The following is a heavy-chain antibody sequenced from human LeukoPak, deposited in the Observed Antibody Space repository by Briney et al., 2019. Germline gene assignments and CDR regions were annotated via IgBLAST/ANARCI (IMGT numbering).Heavy chain of an antibody. V-gene: IGHV4-59*01. D-gene: IGHD3-22*01. CDR3: AGGADSSGYYYDLDY. J-gene: IGHJ4*02. Sequence: SETLSLTCTVSGGSISSYYWSWVRQPPGKGLEWVGYIYYSGSTNYNPSLKSRVTISVDTSKNQFSLKLSSVTAADTAVYYCAGGADSSGYYYDLDYWGQGTLVTVSS. CDR1: GGSISSYY. CDR2: IYYSGST.